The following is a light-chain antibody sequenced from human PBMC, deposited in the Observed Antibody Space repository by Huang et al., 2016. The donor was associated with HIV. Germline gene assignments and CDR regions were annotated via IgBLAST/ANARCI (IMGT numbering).Light chain of an antibody. J-gene: IGKJ4*01. CDR2: EAS. Sequence: EIVLTQSPATLSLSPGERATLSCRASQSVRSYLAWYQQKPGQAPRLLIYEASSRATGIPARFSGSGSGTDFTLTISSLEPEDFAVYYCQQRSNWRITFGGGTKVEIK. CDR3: QQRSNWRIT. V-gene: IGKV3-11*01. CDR1: QSVRSY.